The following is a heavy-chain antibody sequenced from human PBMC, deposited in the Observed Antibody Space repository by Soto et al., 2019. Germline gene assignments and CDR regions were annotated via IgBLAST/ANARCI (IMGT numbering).Heavy chain of an antibody. D-gene: IGHD6-13*01. V-gene: IGHV4-59*05. CDR3: ARKPQQLVSWFAP. CDR1: GGSISSYY. J-gene: IGHJ5*02. CDR2: IYYSGST. Sequence: SETLSLTCTVSGGSISSYYWSWIRQPPGKGLEWIGSIYYSGSTYYNPSLKSRVTISVDTSKNQFSLKLSSVTAADTAVYYCARKPQQLVSWFAPWGRGTQVTVSS.